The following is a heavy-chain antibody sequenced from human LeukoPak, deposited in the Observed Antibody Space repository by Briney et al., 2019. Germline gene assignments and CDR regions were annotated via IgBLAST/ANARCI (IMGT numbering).Heavy chain of an antibody. J-gene: IGHJ5*02. V-gene: IGHV3-23*01. D-gene: IGHD3-10*01. CDR2: ISESGGST. Sequence: GGSLRLSCAASGFTFSSYAMSWVRQAPGKGLEWVSAISESGGSTYYADSVRGRFTISRDNSKNMLYLQMNSLRAEDTAIYYCAKADQATRGVPFDPWGQGTLVTVSS. CDR3: AKADQATRGVPFDP. CDR1: GFTFSSYA.